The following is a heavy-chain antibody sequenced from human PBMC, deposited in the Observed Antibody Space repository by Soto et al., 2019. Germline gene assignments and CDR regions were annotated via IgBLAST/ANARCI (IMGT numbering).Heavy chain of an antibody. D-gene: IGHD3-10*01. CDR3: ARPLTPFGGDDASDI. J-gene: IGHJ3*02. CDR2: IDPSDSYT. CDR1: GYSFTSYW. V-gene: IGHV5-10-1*01. Sequence: GESLKISCKGSGYSFTSYWISWVRQMPGKGLEWMGRIDPSDSYTNYSPSFQGHVTISADKSISTAYLQWSSLKASDTAMYYCARPLTPFGGDDASDIWGQGTMVTVSS.